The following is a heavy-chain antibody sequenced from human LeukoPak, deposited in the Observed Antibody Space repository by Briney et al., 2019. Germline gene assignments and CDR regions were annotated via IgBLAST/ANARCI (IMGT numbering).Heavy chain of an antibody. D-gene: IGHD1-14*01. J-gene: IGHJ6*02. CDR2: MSPNSGNT. Sequence: ASVKVCCKASGHTFTSYDINWVRQATGQGLEWMGWMSPNSGNTGYAQKFQGRVTMTWNTSANTAYMELSSLRSDDTAVYYCSKGTGSVTLGTYGMDVWGQGTTVTVSS. CDR1: GHTFTSYD. V-gene: IGHV1-8*01. CDR3: SKGTGSVTLGTYGMDV.